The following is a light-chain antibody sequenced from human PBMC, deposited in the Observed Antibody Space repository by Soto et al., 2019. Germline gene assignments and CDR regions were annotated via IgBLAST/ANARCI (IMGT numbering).Light chain of an antibody. CDR1: SSNIGSNT. Sequence: QSVLTQPPSASGTPGQRVTISCSGSSSNIGSNTVNWYQQLPGTAPKLLIYSNNQRPSGVPDRISGSKSGTSASLAISGLQSEDEADYYCAAWDDSLNGGYVFGTGTKVTVL. CDR2: SNN. J-gene: IGLJ1*01. V-gene: IGLV1-44*01. CDR3: AAWDDSLNGGYV.